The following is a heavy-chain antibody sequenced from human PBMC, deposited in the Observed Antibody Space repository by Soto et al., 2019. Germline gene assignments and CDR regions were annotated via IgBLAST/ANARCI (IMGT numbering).Heavy chain of an antibody. CDR2: IWFDGSNK. CDR1: GFTFSSYA. D-gene: IGHD2-15*01. CDR3: ARGQLPAATTYFDF. J-gene: IGHJ4*02. V-gene: IGHV3-33*01. Sequence: GGSLRLSCAASGFTFSSYAIHWVRQAPGKGLEWVAIIWFDGSNKYYADSVKGRFSISRDNSKNTLFLQMDSLRAEDTAVYYCARGQLPAATTYFDFWGQGTLVTVS.